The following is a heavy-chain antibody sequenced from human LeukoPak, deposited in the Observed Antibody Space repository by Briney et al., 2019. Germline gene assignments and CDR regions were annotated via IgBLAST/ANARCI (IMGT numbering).Heavy chain of an antibody. J-gene: IGHJ4*02. D-gene: IGHD2-15*01. Sequence: GGSLRLSCAASGFTFSSYAMSWVRQAPGKGLEWVSAISGSDAGTYYADSVKGRFTISRDNSKNTLYLQMNSLRAEDTAVYYCARSVVAATETFDYWGQGTLVTVSS. CDR2: ISGSDAGT. CDR1: GFTFSSYA. V-gene: IGHV3-23*01. CDR3: ARSVVAATETFDY.